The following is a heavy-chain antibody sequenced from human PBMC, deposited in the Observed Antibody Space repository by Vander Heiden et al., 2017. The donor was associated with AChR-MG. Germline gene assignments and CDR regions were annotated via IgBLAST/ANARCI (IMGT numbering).Heavy chain of an antibody. CDR1: GFSLSTSGMR. D-gene: IGHD6-6*01. Sequence: QVTLKESGPALVKPTQTLTLTCTFPGFSLSTSGMRVSWIRQPPGKALEWLARIDWDDDKFYSTSLKTRLTISKDTSKNQVVLTMTNMDPVDTATYYCARERVVRGYFDYWGQGTLVTVSS. V-gene: IGHV2-70*04. CDR2: IDWDDDK. J-gene: IGHJ4*02. CDR3: ARERVVRGYFDY.